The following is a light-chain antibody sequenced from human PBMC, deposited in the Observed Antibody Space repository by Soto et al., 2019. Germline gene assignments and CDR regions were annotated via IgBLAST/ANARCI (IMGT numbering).Light chain of an antibody. CDR1: SSDIGAGYR. Sequence: QAVVTQPPSVSGAPGERVTISCTGSSSDIGAGYRVRWYQQVPGTAPKLLIYDNTNRPSGVSVRFSGSKSGTSASLAISGLRAEDEADYYCQSFDKYLSAVVFGGGTKVTVL. V-gene: IGLV1-40*01. CDR2: DNT. CDR3: QSFDKYLSAVV. J-gene: IGLJ2*01.